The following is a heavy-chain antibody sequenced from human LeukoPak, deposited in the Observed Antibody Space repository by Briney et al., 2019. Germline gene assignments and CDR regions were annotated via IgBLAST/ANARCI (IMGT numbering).Heavy chain of an antibody. Sequence: PGGSLRLSCAASGFTFSSYGMHWVRQAPGKGLEWVAVIWYDGSNKYYADSVKGRFTISRDNSKNTLYLQMNSLRAEDTAVYYCARDYCGRDCYSFDPWGQGTLVTVSS. D-gene: IGHD2-21*01. CDR2: IWYDGSNK. CDR1: GFTFSSYG. J-gene: IGHJ5*02. V-gene: IGHV3-33*01. CDR3: ARDYCGRDCYSFDP.